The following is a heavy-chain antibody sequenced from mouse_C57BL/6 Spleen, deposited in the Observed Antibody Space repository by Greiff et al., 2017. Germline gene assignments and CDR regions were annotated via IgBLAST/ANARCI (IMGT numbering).Heavy chain of an antibody. Sequence: DVQLQESGPGLVKPSQSLSLTCSVTGYSITSGYYWNWIRQFPGNKLEWTGYISYDGSNNYNPSLKNRISITRDTSKNQFFLKLNSVTTEDTATYYCARSDDSYWYFDVWGTGTTVTVSS. J-gene: IGHJ1*03. CDR3: ARSDDSYWYFDV. CDR2: ISYDGSN. V-gene: IGHV3-6*01. CDR1: GYSITSGYY. D-gene: IGHD2-4*01.